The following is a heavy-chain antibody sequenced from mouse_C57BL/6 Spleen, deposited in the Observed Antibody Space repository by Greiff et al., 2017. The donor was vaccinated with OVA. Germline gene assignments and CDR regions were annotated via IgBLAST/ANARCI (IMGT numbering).Heavy chain of an antibody. V-gene: IGHV5-6*01. Sequence: EVHLVESGGDLVKPGGSLKLSCAASGFTFSSYGMSWVRQTPDKRLEWVATISSGGSYTYYPDSVKGRFTISRDNAKNTLYLQMSSLKSEDTAMYYCARSGTYAMDYWGQGTSVTVSS. CDR3: ARSGTYAMDY. CDR2: ISSGGSYT. CDR1: GFTFSSYG. J-gene: IGHJ4*01. D-gene: IGHD4-1*01.